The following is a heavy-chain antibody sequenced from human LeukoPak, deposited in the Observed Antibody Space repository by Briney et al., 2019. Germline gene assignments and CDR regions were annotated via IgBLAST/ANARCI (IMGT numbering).Heavy chain of an antibody. V-gene: IGHV4-31*03. CDR2: IYYSGST. D-gene: IGHD6-13*01. Sequence: SETLSLTCTVSGGSISSGGYYWSWIRQHPGKGLEWIGYIYYSGSTCYNPSLKSRVTISVDTSKNQFSLKLSSVTAADTAVYYCARDNGSRDNWFDPWGQGTLVTVSS. CDR1: GGSISSGGYY. CDR3: ARDNGSRDNWFDP. J-gene: IGHJ5*02.